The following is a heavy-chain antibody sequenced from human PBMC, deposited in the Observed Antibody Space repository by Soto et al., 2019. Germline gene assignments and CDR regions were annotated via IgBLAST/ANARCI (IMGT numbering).Heavy chain of an antibody. CDR2: IYYSGST. CDR1: GGSISSYY. CDR3: EAEGTNPEVDLNSGYFDY. Sequence: SETLSLTCTVSGGSISSYYWSWIRQPPGKGLEWIGYIYYSGSTNYNPSLKSRVTISVDTSKNQFSLKLSSVTAADTAVYYCEAEGTNPEVDLNSGYFDYWGQGTRVTVSS. V-gene: IGHV4-59*01. D-gene: IGHD1-1*01. J-gene: IGHJ4*02.